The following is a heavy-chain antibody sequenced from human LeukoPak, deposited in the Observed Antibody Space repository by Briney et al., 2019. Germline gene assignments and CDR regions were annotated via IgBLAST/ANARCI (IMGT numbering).Heavy chain of an antibody. J-gene: IGHJ4*02. Sequence: GGSLRLSCAASGFTFSSYAMHWVRQAPGKGLGWVAVISYDGSNKYYADSVKGRFTISRDNSKNTLYLQMNSLRAEDTAVYYCARSGTTVTLVDYWGQGTLVTVSS. D-gene: IGHD4-17*01. V-gene: IGHV3-30*04. CDR3: ARSGTTVTLVDY. CDR2: ISYDGSNK. CDR1: GFTFSSYA.